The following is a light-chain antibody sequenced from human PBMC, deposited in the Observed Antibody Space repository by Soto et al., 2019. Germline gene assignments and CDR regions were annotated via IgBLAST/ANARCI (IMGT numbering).Light chain of an antibody. CDR1: QNVGSNY. Sequence: EIVLTQSPGTLSLSPGERATLSCRASQNVGSNYLAWYQQKPGQAPRLLIYVASSRATGIPDRFSGSGSGTDFTLTISRLEPVDFAVYYCQQYGTSPFTFGQGTKLE. V-gene: IGKV3-20*01. J-gene: IGKJ2*01. CDR2: VAS. CDR3: QQYGTSPFT.